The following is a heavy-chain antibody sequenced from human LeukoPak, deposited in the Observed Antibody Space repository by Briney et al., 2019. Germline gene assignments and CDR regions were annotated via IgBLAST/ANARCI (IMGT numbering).Heavy chain of an antibody. D-gene: IGHD1-7*01. CDR2: IYYSGST. V-gene: IGHV4-31*03. Sequence: PSETLSLTCTVSGGSISSGGYYWSWIRQHPGKGLEWIGYIYYSGSTYYNPSLKSRVTISVDTSKNQFSLKLSSVTAADTAVYYCARAHGGNYHWFDPWGQGTLVTVSS. CDR1: GGSISSGGYY. J-gene: IGHJ5*02. CDR3: ARAHGGNYHWFDP.